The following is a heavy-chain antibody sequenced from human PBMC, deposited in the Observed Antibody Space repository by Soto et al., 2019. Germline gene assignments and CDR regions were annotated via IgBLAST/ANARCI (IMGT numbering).Heavy chain of an antibody. Sequence: EVQLVESGGVVVQPGGSLGLSCAASGFTFDDYTMHWVRQAPGKGLEWVSLISWDGGSTYYADSVKGRFTISRDNSKNSLYLQMNSLRTEDTALYYCAKDYYYDSSGYYYSVGYFDYWGQGTLVTVSS. J-gene: IGHJ4*02. V-gene: IGHV3-43*01. CDR1: GFTFDDYT. CDR2: ISWDGGST. CDR3: AKDYYYDSSGYYYSVGYFDY. D-gene: IGHD3-22*01.